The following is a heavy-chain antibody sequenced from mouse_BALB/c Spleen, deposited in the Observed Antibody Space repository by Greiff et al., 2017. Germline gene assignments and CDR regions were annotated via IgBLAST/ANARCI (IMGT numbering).Heavy chain of an antibody. CDR3: ARGKYGSYYYFDY. Sequence: DVKLVESGGGLVKPGGSLKLSCAASGFTFSSYAMSWVRQTPEKRLEWVATISSGGSYTYYPDSVTGRFTISRDNAKNTLYLQMSSLRSEDTAMYYCARGKYGSYYYFDYWGQGTTLTVSS. D-gene: IGHD2-10*02. J-gene: IGHJ2*01. V-gene: IGHV5-9-3*01. CDR2: ISSGGSYT. CDR1: GFTFSSYA.